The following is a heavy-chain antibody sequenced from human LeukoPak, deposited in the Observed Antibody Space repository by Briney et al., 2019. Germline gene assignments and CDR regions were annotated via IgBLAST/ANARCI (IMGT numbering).Heavy chain of an antibody. CDR3: ARDENLVVRGVLPHYFDY. D-gene: IGHD3-10*01. J-gene: IGHJ4*02. Sequence: ASVKVSCKVSGYTLTELSMHWVRQAPGKGLEWMGGFDPEDGETIYAQKFQGRVTMTEDTSTDTAYMELRSLRSDDTAVYYCARDENLVVRGVLPHYFDYWGQGTLVTVSS. CDR2: FDPEDGET. V-gene: IGHV1-24*01. CDR1: GYTLTELS.